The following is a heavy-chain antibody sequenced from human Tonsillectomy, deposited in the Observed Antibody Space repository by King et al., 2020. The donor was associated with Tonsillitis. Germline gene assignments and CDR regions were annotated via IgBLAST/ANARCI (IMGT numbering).Heavy chain of an antibody. D-gene: IGHD1-1*01. V-gene: IGHV4-61*02. CDR1: GGSIRSGSYY. CDR2: IYTSGST. Sequence: QLQESGPGLVKPSQTLSLTCTVSGGSIRSGSYYWSWIRQPAGKGLEWIGRIYTSGSTNYNPSLKSRVTISLDTSKNQFSLELSSGTAADTAVYYCARELDWNRPGPVDYWGQGTLVTVSS. J-gene: IGHJ4*02. CDR3: ARELDWNRPGPVDY.